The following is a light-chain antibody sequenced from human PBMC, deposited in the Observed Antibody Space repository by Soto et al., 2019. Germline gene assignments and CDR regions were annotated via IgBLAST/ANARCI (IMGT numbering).Light chain of an antibody. CDR1: QSVFSY. V-gene: IGKV3-11*01. CDR3: QHRSNWPGT. J-gene: IGKJ1*01. CDR2: DVS. Sequence: EVVLTQSPATLSLSPGERATLSCRASQSVFSYLAWYQQKPGQAPRLLIYDVSDRATGIPARFTGSGSGTDFNLTISSLEPEDFAVYYCQHRSNWPGTFGQGTKVEIK.